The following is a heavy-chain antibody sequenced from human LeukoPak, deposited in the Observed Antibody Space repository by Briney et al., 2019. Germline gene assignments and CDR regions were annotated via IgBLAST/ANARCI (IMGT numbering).Heavy chain of an antibody. CDR2: ISYSATT. CDR3: AEGYNPYYFDY. Sequence: SETLSLTCTVSRGFISDYYWSWLRQPPGKRLEWIGDISYSATTNYNPSLKSRIAISIDTSKNQFSLKLSSVTAADTAVYYCAEGYNPYYFDYWGQGALVTVSS. D-gene: IGHD1-14*01. J-gene: IGHJ4*02. V-gene: IGHV4-59*03. CDR1: RGFISDYY.